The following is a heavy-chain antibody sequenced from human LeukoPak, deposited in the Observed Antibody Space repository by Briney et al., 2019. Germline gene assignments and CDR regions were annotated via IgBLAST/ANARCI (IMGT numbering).Heavy chain of an antibody. D-gene: IGHD5-18*01. CDR3: TRRNTADAFDI. CDR1: GFTFGDYP. CDR2: IRGKAFGGKT. J-gene: IGHJ3*02. Sequence: GRSLRLSCSASGFTFGDYPMTWVRQAPGMGLEWVGFIRGKAFGGKTHYAAPVKGRFTISRDGSKSIAYLQLNSLKTEDTAVYYCTRRNTADAFDIWGHGTMVTVSS. V-gene: IGHV3-49*04.